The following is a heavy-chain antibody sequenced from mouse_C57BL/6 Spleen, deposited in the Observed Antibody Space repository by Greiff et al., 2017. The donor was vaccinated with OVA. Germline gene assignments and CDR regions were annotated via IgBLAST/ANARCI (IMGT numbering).Heavy chain of an antibody. CDR2: INYDGSST. Sequence: EVKVVESEGGLVQPGSSMKLSCTASGFTFSDYYMAWVRQVPEKGLEWVAHINYDGSSTYYLDSLKSRFILSRDNAKNILYLQMSSLKSEDTATYYCARERRVYYDDDGTMDYWGQGTSVTVSS. V-gene: IGHV5-16*01. J-gene: IGHJ4*01. CDR1: GFTFSDYY. D-gene: IGHD2-4*01. CDR3: ARERRVYYDDDGTMDY.